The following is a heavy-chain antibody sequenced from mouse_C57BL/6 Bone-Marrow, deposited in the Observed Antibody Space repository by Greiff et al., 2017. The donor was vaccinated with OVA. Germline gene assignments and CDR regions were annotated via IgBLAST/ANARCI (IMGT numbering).Heavy chain of an antibody. J-gene: IGHJ3*01. V-gene: IGHV1-42*01. D-gene: IGHD4-1*01. CDR2: INPSTGGT. CDR1: GFSFTGYY. Sequence: VQLQQSGPELVKPGASVTISCKASGFSFTGYYMNWVKQSPEKSLEWIGVINPSTGGTTYTQKFKATATLTVDKSSSTAYMKLKSLTYEDSAVCYCARGGTGPFAYWGQGTLVTVSA. CDR3: ARGGTGPFAY.